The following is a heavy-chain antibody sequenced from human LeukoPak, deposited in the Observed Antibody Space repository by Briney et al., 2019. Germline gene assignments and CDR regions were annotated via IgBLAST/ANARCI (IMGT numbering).Heavy chain of an antibody. CDR3: AGTSGSYSWDAFDI. CDR2: ISSSSSTI. J-gene: IGHJ3*02. Sequence: GGSLRLSCAASGFTFSSYSMNWVRQAPGKGLEWVSYISSSSSTICYADSVKGRFTISRDNAKNSLYLQMNSLRAEDTAVYYCAGTSGSYSWDAFDIWGQGTMVTVSS. D-gene: IGHD1-26*01. V-gene: IGHV3-48*01. CDR1: GFTFSSYS.